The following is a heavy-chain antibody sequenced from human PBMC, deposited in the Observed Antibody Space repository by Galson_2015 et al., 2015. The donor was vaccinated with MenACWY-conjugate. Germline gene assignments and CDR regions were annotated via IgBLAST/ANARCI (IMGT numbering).Heavy chain of an antibody. CDR2: ISITSSTI. J-gene: IGHJ4*02. CDR3: ARGYMGY. CDR1: GFTLSSYR. D-gene: IGHD1-1*01. Sequence: SLRLSCAASGFTLSSYRMNWIRQAPGKGLEWVAYISITSSTIYYADSVKGRFTISRDNAKNSLYLQMNSLRAEDTAVYYCARGYMGYWGQGTLVTVSP. V-gene: IGHV3-48*01.